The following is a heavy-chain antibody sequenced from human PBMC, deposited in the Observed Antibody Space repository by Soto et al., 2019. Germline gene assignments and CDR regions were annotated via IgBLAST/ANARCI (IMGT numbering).Heavy chain of an antibody. D-gene: IGHD6-13*01. V-gene: IGHV3-11*06. Sequence: PGGSLRLSCAASGFTFSDYYMSWIRQAPGKGLEWVSYISSSSSYTNYADSVKGRFTISRDNAKNSLYLQMNSLRAEDTAVYYCAVLAAAESNFDYWGQGTLVTVSS. CDR2: ISSSSSYT. CDR1: GFTFSDYY. CDR3: AVLAAAESNFDY. J-gene: IGHJ4*02.